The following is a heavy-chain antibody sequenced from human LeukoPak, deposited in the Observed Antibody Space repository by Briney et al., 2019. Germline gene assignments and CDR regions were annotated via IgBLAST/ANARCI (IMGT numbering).Heavy chain of an antibody. D-gene: IGHD6-6*01. V-gene: IGHV3-30-3*01. Sequence: GRSLRLSCAASGFTFSSYAMHWVRQAPGKGLEWVAVISYDGSNKYYADSVKGRFTISRDNSKNTLYLQMNSLRAEDTAVYYCASPRNAFDIWGQGTMVTVSS. CDR1: GFTFSSYA. CDR2: ISYDGSNK. CDR3: ASPRNAFDI. J-gene: IGHJ3*02.